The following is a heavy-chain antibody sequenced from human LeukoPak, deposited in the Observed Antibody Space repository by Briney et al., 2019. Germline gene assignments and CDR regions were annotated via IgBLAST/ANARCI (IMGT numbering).Heavy chain of an antibody. CDR1: EFTFSNYW. V-gene: IGHV3-7*01. Sequence: GGSLRLSCAASEFTFSNYWMSWVRQAPGKGLEWVASIKQDGSEKYYVDSVKGRFTISRDNAKNSLYLQMNSLRAEDTAVYYCARGPTNGQAFDYWGQGTLVSISS. J-gene: IGHJ4*02. CDR3: ARGPTNGQAFDY. CDR2: IKQDGSEK. D-gene: IGHD2-8*01.